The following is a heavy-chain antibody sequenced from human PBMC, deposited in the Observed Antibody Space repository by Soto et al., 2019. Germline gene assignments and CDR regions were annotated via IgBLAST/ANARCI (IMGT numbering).Heavy chain of an antibody. CDR2: ISGSGGST. V-gene: IGHV3-23*01. Sequence: EVQLLESGGGLVQPGGSLRLSCAASGFTFSSYAMRWVRQAPGKGLEWVSAISGSGGSTYYADSVKGRFTISRDNSKNTLYLQMTSLSAEDTAGYYCARRGSGSYYDYWGQGTLVTVSS. D-gene: IGHD1-26*01. J-gene: IGHJ4*02. CDR1: GFTFSSYA. CDR3: ARRGSGSYYDY.